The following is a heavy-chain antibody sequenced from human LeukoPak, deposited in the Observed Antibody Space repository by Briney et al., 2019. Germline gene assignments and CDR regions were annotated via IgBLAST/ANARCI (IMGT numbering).Heavy chain of an antibody. J-gene: IGHJ4*02. V-gene: IGHV4-34*01. CDR1: GGSFSGYY. CDR3: ARVYGDCDY. D-gene: IGHD4-17*01. CDR2: INHSGST. Sequence: SETLSLTCAVYGGSFSGYYWSWIRQPPGKGLEWIGEINHSGSTNYNPSLKSRVTISVDTSKNQFSLKLSSVTAVDTAVYYCARVYGDCDYWGQGTLVTVSS.